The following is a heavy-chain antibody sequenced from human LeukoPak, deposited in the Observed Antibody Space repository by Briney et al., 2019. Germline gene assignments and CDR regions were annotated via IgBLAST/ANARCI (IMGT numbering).Heavy chain of an antibody. CDR1: GFTFTNAR. D-gene: IGHD3-16*01. Sequence: PGGSLRLSCAASGFTFTNARMHWFRHTPGKGLEWVARIKNKYSVGPPDYAAHVNGSYTISRDDSENMTYPQMNRLKIEDTAVYYCVTDWGTGPSALLAFDLWGQGTVVTVSS. CDR2: IKNKYSVGPP. CDR3: VTDWGTGPSALLAFDL. J-gene: IGHJ3*01. V-gene: IGHV3-15*07.